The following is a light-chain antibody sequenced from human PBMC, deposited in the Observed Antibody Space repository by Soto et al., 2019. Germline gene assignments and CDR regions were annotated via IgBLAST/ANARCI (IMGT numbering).Light chain of an antibody. CDR2: DAS. CDR1: QSVSSY. Sequence: EIVLTHFPGTLSLSPGERATLSCRASQSVSSYLAWYQQKPGQAPRLLIYDASNRATGIPARFSGSGSGTDFTLTISSLEPEDFAVYYCQQRSNWPLTFGGGTKVEIK. J-gene: IGKJ4*01. CDR3: QQRSNWPLT. V-gene: IGKV3-11*01.